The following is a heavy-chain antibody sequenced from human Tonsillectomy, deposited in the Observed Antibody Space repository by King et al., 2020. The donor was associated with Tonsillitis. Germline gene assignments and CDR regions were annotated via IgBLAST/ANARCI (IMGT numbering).Heavy chain of an antibody. Sequence: VQLQQWGAGLLKPSETLSLTCAVYGGSFSGYYWSWIRQPPGKGLEWIGEINHSGSTNYNPSLKCRVTISVDTSKNQFSLKLSSVTAADTAVYYCATAYCGGDCYSNWFDPWGQGTLVTVSS. CDR3: ATAYCGGDCYSNWFDP. D-gene: IGHD2-21*02. CDR2: INHSGST. J-gene: IGHJ5*02. CDR1: GGSFSGYY. V-gene: IGHV4-34*01.